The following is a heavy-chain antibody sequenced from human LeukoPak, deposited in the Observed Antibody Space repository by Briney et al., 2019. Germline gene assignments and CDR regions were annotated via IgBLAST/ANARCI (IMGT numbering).Heavy chain of an antibody. V-gene: IGHV3-23*01. CDR3: AKDRDWNYVGDWFDP. J-gene: IGHJ5*02. CDR1: GFTFGSYA. CDR2: ISGSGGST. Sequence: GGSLRLSCAASGFTFGSYAMSWVRQAPGKGLEWVSAISGSGGSTYYADSVKGRFTISRDNSKNTLYLQMNSLRAEDTAVYYCAKDRDWNYVGDWFDPWGQGTLVTVSS. D-gene: IGHD1-7*01.